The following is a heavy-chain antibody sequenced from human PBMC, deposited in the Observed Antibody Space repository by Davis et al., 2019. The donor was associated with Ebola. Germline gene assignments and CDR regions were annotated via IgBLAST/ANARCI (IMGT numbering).Heavy chain of an antibody. D-gene: IGHD2-2*01. Sequence: PGGSLRLSCAASGFTFSSYAMHWVRQAPGKGLEWVSYISSSSSTIYYADSVKGRFTISRDNAKNSLYLQMNSLRAEDTAVYYCAREGVSTSSTPNDYWGQGTLVTVSS. CDR2: ISSSSSTI. CDR3: AREGVSTSSTPNDY. V-gene: IGHV3-48*04. CDR1: GFTFSSYA. J-gene: IGHJ4*02.